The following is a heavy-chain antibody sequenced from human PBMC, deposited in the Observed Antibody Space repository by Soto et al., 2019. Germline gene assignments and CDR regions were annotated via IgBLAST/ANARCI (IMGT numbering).Heavy chain of an antibody. V-gene: IGHV1-18*01. CDR1: GYTFYSHS. CDR2: INGDYGNT. J-gene: IGHJ6*02. CDR3: ARCIQGDYCYSMDV. Sequence: QAQLVQSGAEVKKPGASVKVSCKASGYTFYSHSISWVRQAPGQGLEWMGRINGDYGNTQYAQKFRGRDTMTTDTSTTTVYMELTNLRSDDTAVYYCARCIQGDYCYSMDVWGQGTTVTVSS. D-gene: IGHD5-18*01.